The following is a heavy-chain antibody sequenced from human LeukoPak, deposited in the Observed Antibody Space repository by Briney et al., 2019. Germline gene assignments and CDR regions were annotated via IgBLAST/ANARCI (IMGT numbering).Heavy chain of an antibody. CDR1: GDSTSNFY. CDR3: ALAPNSNWFDF. V-gene: IGHV4-59*03. J-gene: IGHJ5*01. D-gene: IGHD2-8*01. Sequence: SETLSLTCTVSGDSTSNFYWNWIRQSPGKGLEWIGNIHYSGSSVYNPSLKSRGTISIDTSRRQFILKLNSVTAADTAVYFCALAPNSNWFDFWGPGILVTVSS. CDR2: IHYSGSS.